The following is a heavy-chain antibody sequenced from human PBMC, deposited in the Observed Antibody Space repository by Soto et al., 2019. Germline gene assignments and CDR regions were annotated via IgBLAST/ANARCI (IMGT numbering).Heavy chain of an antibody. J-gene: IGHJ4*02. D-gene: IGHD3-9*01. V-gene: IGHV3-13*01. CDR3: ARVAFDYDILTGYYDY. CDR2: IGTAGDT. Sequence: GGSLRLSCAASGFTFSSYDMHWVRQATGKGLEWVSAIGTAGDTYYPGSVKGRFTISRENAKNSLYLQMNSLRAGDTAVYYCARVAFDYDILTGYYDYWGQGTLVTVSS. CDR1: GFTFSSYD.